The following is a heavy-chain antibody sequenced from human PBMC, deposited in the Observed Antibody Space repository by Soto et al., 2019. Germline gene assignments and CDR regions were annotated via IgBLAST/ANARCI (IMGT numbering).Heavy chain of an antibody. D-gene: IGHD6-13*01. CDR1: GFIFSNNG. Sequence: GGSLRLSCVGSGFIFSNNGMHWVRQTPGKGLEWVAFMSYDGSGGSTYYADSVKGRFTISRDNSKNTLYLQMNSLRAEDTAVYYCAKPRSSSWFYFDYWGQGTLVTVSS. CDR3: AKPRSSSWFYFDY. J-gene: IGHJ4*02. CDR2: MSYDGSGGST. V-gene: IGHV3-23*01.